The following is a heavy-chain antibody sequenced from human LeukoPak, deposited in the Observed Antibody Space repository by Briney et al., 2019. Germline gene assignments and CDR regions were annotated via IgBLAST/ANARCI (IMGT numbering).Heavy chain of an antibody. CDR3: ARAVAVTCDALDL. CDR2: IGIAGDT. Sequence: PGGSLRLSCAASGFTFSSYGMSWVRQAPGKGLEWVSAIGIAGDTYYPDSVRGRFTISRENAKNSLYLQMNNLRVGDTAVYFCARAVAVTCDALDLWGRGTMVTVSS. CDR1: GFTFSSYG. J-gene: IGHJ3*01. D-gene: IGHD4-17*01. V-gene: IGHV3-13*01.